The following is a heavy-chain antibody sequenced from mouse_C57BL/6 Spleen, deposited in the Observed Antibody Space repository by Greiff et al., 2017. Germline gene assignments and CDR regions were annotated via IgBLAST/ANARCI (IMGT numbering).Heavy chain of an antibody. J-gene: IGHJ4*01. D-gene: IGHD2-5*01. CDR2: ISSGGSYT. CDR3: ASPYYSNVYYAMDY. Sequence: EVNVVESGGDLVKPGGSLKLSCAASGFTFSSYGMSWVRQTPDKRLEWVATISSGGSYTYYPDSVKGRFTISRDNAKNTLYLQMSSLKSEDTAMNDCASPYYSNVYYAMDYRGQGTSVTVSS. CDR1: GFTFSSYG. V-gene: IGHV5-6*01.